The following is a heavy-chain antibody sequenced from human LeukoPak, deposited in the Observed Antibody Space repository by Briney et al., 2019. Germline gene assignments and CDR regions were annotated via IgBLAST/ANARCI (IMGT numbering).Heavy chain of an antibody. CDR1: GYTFSKHG. J-gene: IGHJ6*03. D-gene: IGHD2/OR15-2a*01. CDR3: AKGSFYCNGNSCPQYYYYMDV. CDR2: IRYDGSDK. Sequence: PGGSLRLSCAASGYTFSKHGIHGVRKAPGKGLEGVAFIRYDGSDKYYADSVKGRFTISRDDSKNTLYLQMNSLRVEDTAVYYCAKGSFYCNGNSCPQYYYYMDVWGKGTTVTVSS. V-gene: IGHV3-30*02.